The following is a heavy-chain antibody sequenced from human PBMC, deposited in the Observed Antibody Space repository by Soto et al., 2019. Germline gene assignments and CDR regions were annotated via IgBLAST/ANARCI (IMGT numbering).Heavy chain of an antibody. V-gene: IGHV4-4*02. CDR3: AKGGGREVVAFDS. D-gene: IGHD2-15*01. CDR2: IWHSGHT. Sequence: QVQLRESGPGLVKPSGTLSLTCGVSGGSITSRNWWSWVRQPPGKGLEWIGDIWHSGHTNFNPSLKGRVAISIDESRNEFSLNLTSVTAADTAMYYCAKGGGREVVAFDSWGQGALVIVSS. CDR1: GGSITSRNW. J-gene: IGHJ4*02.